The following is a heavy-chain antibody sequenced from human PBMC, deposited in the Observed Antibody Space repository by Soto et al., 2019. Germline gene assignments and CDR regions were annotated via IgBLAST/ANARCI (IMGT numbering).Heavy chain of an antibody. CDR2: IYYSGST. J-gene: IGHJ6*02. Sequence: SETLSLTCTVSGGSISSGDYYWSWIRQPPGKGLEWIGYIYYSGSTYYNPSLKSRVTISVDTSKNQFSLKLSSVTAADTAVYYCARLRGVRYFYYGMDVWGQGTTVTVSS. D-gene: IGHD3-9*01. CDR3: ARLRGVRYFYYGMDV. V-gene: IGHV4-30-4*01. CDR1: GGSISSGDYY.